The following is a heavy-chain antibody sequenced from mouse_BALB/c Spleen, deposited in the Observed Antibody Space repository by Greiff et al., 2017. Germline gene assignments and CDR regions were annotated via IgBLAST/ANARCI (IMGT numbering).Heavy chain of an antibody. CDR1: GYSITSDYA. CDR2: ISYSGST. J-gene: IGHJ2*01. D-gene: IGHD2-14*01. Sequence: EVKLMESGPGLVKPSQSLSLTCTVTGYSITSDYAWNWIRQFPGNKLEWMGYISYSGSTSYNPSLKSRISITRDTSKNQFFLQLNSVTTEDTATYYCARNYRYDEYYVDYWGQGTTLTVSS. V-gene: IGHV3-2*02. CDR3: ARNYRYDEYYVDY.